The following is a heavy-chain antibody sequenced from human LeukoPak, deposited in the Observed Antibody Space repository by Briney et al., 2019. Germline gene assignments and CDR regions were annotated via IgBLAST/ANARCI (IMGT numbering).Heavy chain of an antibody. V-gene: IGHV4-30-4*01. Sequence: PSETLSLTCTVSGGSISSGDYYWSWIRQPPGKGLEWIGYIYYSGSTYYNASLKSRVTISVDTSKNQFSLKLSSVTAADTAVYYCARVIIAEAETRRKVWFDPWGQGTLVAVSS. CDR3: ARVIIAEAETRRKVWFDP. J-gene: IGHJ5*02. CDR1: GGSISSGDYY. D-gene: IGHD6-13*01. CDR2: IYYSGST.